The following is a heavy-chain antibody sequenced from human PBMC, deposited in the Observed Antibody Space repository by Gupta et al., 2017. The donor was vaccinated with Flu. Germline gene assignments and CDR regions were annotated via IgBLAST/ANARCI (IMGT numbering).Heavy chain of an antibody. D-gene: IGHD3-22*01. V-gene: IGHV1-2*02. J-gene: IGHJ4*02. Sequence: QVQLVQSGAEVKKPGASVKVSCKASGYTLTGYYMLWVRQAPGQGLEWMGWINPNGGGTNYAQKFQGRVTMTRDTSISTAYMELSRLRSDDTAVYYCARGRGGDYYDSSGYYSWGQGTLVTVSS. CDR1: GYTLTGYY. CDR2: INPNGGGT. CDR3: ARGRGGDYYDSSGYYS.